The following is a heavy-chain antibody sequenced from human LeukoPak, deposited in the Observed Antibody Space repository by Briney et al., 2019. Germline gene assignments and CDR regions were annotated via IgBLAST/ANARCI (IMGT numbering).Heavy chain of an antibody. CDR3: AREGVGATTPVLYYFDY. J-gene: IGHJ4*01. CDR1: GFTFGSYA. CDR2: ISYDGGTT. Sequence: ERSLRLSWAAAGFTFGSYAMNWVRQAPGKGLEWVAVISYDGGTTYYADSVKGRFTISRDNSKNTLYLQMNSLRAEDTAVCYCAREGVGATTPVLYYFDYWGQGTLVTVSS. D-gene: IGHD1-26*01. V-gene: IGHV3-30-3*01.